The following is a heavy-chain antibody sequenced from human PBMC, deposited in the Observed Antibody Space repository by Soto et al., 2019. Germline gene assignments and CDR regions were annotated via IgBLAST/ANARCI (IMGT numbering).Heavy chain of an antibody. CDR2: ISGDGGTT. CDR3: AKETRGFFLRGLSLWFDS. V-gene: IGHV3-23*01. D-gene: IGHD3-10*01. J-gene: IGHJ5*01. CDR1: GSTLNTYA. Sequence: PGGSLRLSCVASGSTLNTYAMNWVRQAPGKGLEWVSVISGDGGTTYYADSVKGRFTISRDNSRKTLYLQMNSLKAEDTAVYYCAKETRGFFLRGLSLWFDSWGQGTLVIVSS.